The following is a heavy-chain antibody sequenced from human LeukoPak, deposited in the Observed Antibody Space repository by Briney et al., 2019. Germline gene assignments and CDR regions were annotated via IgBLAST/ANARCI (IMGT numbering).Heavy chain of an antibody. D-gene: IGHD3-10*01. CDR2: ISAYNGNT. Sequence: ASMKVSCKASGYTFTSYGISWVRQAPGQGLEWMGWISAYNGNTNYAQKLQGRVTMTTDTSTSTAYMELRSLRSDDTAVYYCARDRLLARGVKEWFDPWRQGTLVTVSS. CDR3: ARDRLLARGVKEWFDP. J-gene: IGHJ5*02. CDR1: GYTFTSYG. V-gene: IGHV1-18*01.